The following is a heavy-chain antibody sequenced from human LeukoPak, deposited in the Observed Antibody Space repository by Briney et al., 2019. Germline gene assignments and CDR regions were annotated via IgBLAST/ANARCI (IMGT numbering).Heavy chain of an antibody. CDR1: GFTFSSYG. V-gene: IGHV3-23*01. J-gene: IGHJ3*02. CDR2: ISGSGGST. CDR3: AHEYYYDSSGYHNHAFDI. Sequence: GGSLRLSCAASGFTFSSYGMSWVRQAPGKGLEWVSAISGSGGSTYYADSVKGRFTISRDNAKNSLYLQMNSLRAEDTAVYYCAHEYYYDSSGYHNHAFDIWGQGTMVTVSS. D-gene: IGHD3-22*01.